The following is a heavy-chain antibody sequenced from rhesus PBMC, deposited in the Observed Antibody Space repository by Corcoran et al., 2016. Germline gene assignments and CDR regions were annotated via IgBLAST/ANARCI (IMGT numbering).Heavy chain of an antibody. CDR2: IWGSGSST. Sequence: QLQLQESGPGLVKPSETLSVTCAVSGGSISSSYWSWIRQAPGKGLEWIGYIWGSGSSTNYNPYRKSRVPRAVDTSKNQLSLKLSSVTTAYTAVYYGARDRSWSYLYLDYWGQGVLVTVSS. D-gene: IGHD1-44*02. J-gene: IGHJ4*01. CDR1: GGSISSSY. V-gene: IGHV4-169*02. CDR3: ARDRSWSYLYLDY.